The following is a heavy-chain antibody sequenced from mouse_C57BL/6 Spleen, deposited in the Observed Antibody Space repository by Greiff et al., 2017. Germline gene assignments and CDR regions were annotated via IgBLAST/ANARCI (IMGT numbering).Heavy chain of an antibody. CDR1: GYTFTSYC. CDR2: IHPNSGST. CDR3: ASEEYYGSSRGFAY. J-gene: IGHJ3*01. V-gene: IGHV1-64*01. D-gene: IGHD1-1*01. Sequence: VQLQQPGAELVKPGASVKLSCKASGYTFTSYCMHWVKQRPGQGLEWIGMIHPNSGSTNYNEKFKSKATLTADKSSSTAYMQLSSLTSEDSAVYAVASEEYYGSSRGFAYWGQGTLVTVSA.